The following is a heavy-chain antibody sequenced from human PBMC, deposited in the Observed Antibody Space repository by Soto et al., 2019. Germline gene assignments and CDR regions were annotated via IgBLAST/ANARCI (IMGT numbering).Heavy chain of an antibody. Sequence: PSETLSLTCSVSGDSISTVDYFWAWVRQPPGQALEYIGYIYKSATTYYNPSFESRVAISLDTSESQFSLNVTSLTAADTAVYFCARGRYCLTGRCFPNWFDSWGQGTLVTVS. CDR1: GDSISTVDYF. V-gene: IGHV4-30-4*01. J-gene: IGHJ5*01. CDR3: ARGRYCLTGRCFPNWFDS. D-gene: IGHD2-15*01. CDR2: IYKSATT.